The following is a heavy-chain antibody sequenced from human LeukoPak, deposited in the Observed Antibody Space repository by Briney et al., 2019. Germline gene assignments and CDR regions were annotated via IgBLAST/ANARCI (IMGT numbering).Heavy chain of an antibody. CDR3: SREDF. CDR2: IHPNSGAT. J-gene: IGHJ4*02. V-gene: IGHV1-2*02. CDR1: GYTFTDYY. Sequence: GASVKVSCKASGYTFTDYYLHWVRQASGQGLEWMGWIHPNSGATTYAQKFQGRVSMTRDTSINTVFMELSRLTFVDTAVYYCSREDFWGQGTLVTVSS.